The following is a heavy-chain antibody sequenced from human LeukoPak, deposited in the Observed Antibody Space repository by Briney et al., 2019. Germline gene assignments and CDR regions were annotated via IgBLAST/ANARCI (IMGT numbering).Heavy chain of an antibody. CDR3: ARSGKYCGGDCYPAEYFQH. CDR2: ISSSSSYI. CDR1: GFTFSSYS. D-gene: IGHD2-21*02. J-gene: IGHJ1*01. Sequence: GGSLRLSCAVSGFTFSSYSMNWVRQAPGKGLEWVSSISSSSSYIYYADSVKGRFTISRDNAKNSLYLQMNSLRAEDTAVYYCARSGKYCGGDCYPAEYFQHWGQGTLVTVSS. V-gene: IGHV3-21*01.